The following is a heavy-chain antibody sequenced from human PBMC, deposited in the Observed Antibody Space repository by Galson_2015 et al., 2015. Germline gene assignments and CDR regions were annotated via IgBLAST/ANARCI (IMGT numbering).Heavy chain of an antibody. CDR2: ISYDGSNK. V-gene: IGHV3-30-3*01. J-gene: IGHJ4*02. D-gene: IGHD3-22*01. CDR3: ASIVDDSSDSPVYFDY. Sequence: SLRLSCAASGFTFSSYAMHWVRQAPGKGLEWVAVISYDGSNKYYADSAKGRFTISRDNSKNTLYLQMNSLRAEDTAVYYCASIVDDSSDSPVYFDYWGQGTLVTVSS. CDR1: GFTFSSYA.